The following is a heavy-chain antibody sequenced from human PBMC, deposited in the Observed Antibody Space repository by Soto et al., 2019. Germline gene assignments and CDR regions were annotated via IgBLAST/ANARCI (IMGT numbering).Heavy chain of an antibody. CDR2: IYYSGST. Sequence: PXETLSLTCTVSGGSISSYYWSWIRQPPGKGLEWIGYIYYSGSTNYNPSLKSRVTISVDTSKNQFSLKLSSVTAADTAVYYCAAGSGWYYFDYWGQGTLVTVSS. V-gene: IGHV4-59*01. CDR3: AAGSGWYYFDY. J-gene: IGHJ4*02. D-gene: IGHD6-19*01. CDR1: GGSISSYY.